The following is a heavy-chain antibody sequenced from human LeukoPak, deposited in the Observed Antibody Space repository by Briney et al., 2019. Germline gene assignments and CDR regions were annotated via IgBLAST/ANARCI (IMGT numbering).Heavy chain of an antibody. CDR2: IYYSGST. CDR1: GGSISSYY. CDR3: ARDQVVRGETYYYYGMDV. J-gene: IGHJ6*02. D-gene: IGHD3-10*01. Sequence: SETLSLTRTVSGGSISSYYWSWIRQPPGKGLEWIGYIYYSGSTNYNPSLKSRVTISVDTSKNQFSLKLSSVTAADTAVYYCARDQVVRGETYYYYGMDVWGQGTTVTVSS. V-gene: IGHV4-59*01.